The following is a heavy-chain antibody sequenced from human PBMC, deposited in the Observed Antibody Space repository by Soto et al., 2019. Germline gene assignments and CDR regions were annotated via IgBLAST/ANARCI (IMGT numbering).Heavy chain of an antibody. CDR2: VNPIVSMS. CDR1: GDTFNFYS. V-gene: IGHV1-69*02. J-gene: IGHJ4*02. D-gene: IGHD3-10*01. CDR3: ASSYGSGYRAFDY. Sequence: QVQLVQSGAEVKRPGSSVKVSCKASGDTFNFYSINWVRQAPGLGLEWMGRVNPIVSMSNYAQKFQGRVTMTADKSTSTDSMELSSLRSEATAIYYCASSYGSGYRAFDYWGQGALVTV.